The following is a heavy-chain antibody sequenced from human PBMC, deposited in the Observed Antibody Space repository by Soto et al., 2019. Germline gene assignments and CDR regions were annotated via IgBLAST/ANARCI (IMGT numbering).Heavy chain of an antibody. V-gene: IGHV3-33*01. J-gene: IGHJ4*02. D-gene: IGHD3-10*01. Sequence: GGSLRLSCAASGFTFSANGMHWVRQAPCKGLEWVSFIWYDGTNKFYAESVKGRFTISRDNSKNTLYLQMNSLRAEDTAVYYCARDPYYYGSGSYYFDYWGQGTLVTVSS. CDR3: ARDPYYYGSGSYYFDY. CDR1: GFTFSANG. CDR2: IWYDGTNK.